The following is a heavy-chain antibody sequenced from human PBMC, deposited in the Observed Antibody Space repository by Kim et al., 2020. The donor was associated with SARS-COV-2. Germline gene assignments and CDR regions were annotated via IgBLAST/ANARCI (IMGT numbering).Heavy chain of an antibody. J-gene: IGHJ6*03. Sequence: SETLSLTCTVSGGSISSYYWSWIRQPPGKGLEWIGYIYYSGSTKYNPSLKSRVTISVDTSKNQFSLKLSSVTAADTAVYYCARHGGITIFGVVMRPYYYMDVWGKGTTVTVSS. D-gene: IGHD3-3*01. CDR3: ARHGGITIFGVVMRPYYYMDV. V-gene: IGHV4-59*08. CDR2: IYYSGST. CDR1: GGSISSYY.